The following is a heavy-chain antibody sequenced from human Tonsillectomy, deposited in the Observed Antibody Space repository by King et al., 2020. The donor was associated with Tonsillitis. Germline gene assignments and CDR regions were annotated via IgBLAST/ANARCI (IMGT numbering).Heavy chain of an antibody. CDR3: ARDFWSGPDWFDP. V-gene: IGHV4-39*02. D-gene: IGHD3-3*01. Sequence: LQLQESGPGLVKPSETLSLTCSVSGGSISSSSNYWGWIRQPPGKGLEWIGSIYNSGSTHYNPSLKSRVTISVETSKNQFSLKLSSVTAADTAVYYCARDFWSGPDWFDPWGQGTLVTVSS. CDR1: GGSISSSSNY. CDR2: IYNSGST. J-gene: IGHJ5*02.